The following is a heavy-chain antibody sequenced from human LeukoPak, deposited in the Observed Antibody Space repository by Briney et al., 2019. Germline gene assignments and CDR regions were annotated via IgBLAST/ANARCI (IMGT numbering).Heavy chain of an antibody. CDR3: ARDYDFWSGPTDY. CDR1: GGTFSSYA. Sequence: GASVKVSCKASGGTFSSYAISWVRQAPGQGLEWMGGIIPIFGTANYAQKFQGRVTITADKSTSTAYMELSSLRSEDTALYYCARDYDFWSGPTDYWAQGTLVTVSS. J-gene: IGHJ4*02. CDR2: IIPIFGTA. V-gene: IGHV1-69*06. D-gene: IGHD3-3*01.